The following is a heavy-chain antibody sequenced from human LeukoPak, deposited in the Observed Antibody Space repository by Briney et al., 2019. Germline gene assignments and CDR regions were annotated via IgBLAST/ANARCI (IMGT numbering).Heavy chain of an antibody. D-gene: IGHD1-1*01. Sequence: GGSLRLSCAASGFSFSGFWMSWLRQAPGKGLEWVANIKEDGKKIYQVDSLKGRFTISRDNAKNSLFLQMNSLRVEDTAIYYCARGQNWNHDLWGQETLVTVSS. CDR3: ARGQNWNHDL. J-gene: IGHJ5*02. V-gene: IGHV3-7*01. CDR2: IKEDGKKI. CDR1: GFSFSGFW.